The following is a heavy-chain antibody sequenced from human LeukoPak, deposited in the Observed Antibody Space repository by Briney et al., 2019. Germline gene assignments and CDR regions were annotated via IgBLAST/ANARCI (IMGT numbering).Heavy chain of an antibody. CDR3: ARASLYCSSTSCYHHYFDY. J-gene: IGHJ4*02. Sequence: SETLSLTCAVYGGSFSGYYWSWIRQPPGKGLEWIGEINHSGSTNYNLSLKSRVTISVDTSKNQFSLKLSSVAAADTAVYYCARASLYCSSTSCYHHYFDYWGQGTLVTVSS. V-gene: IGHV4-34*01. CDR2: INHSGST. CDR1: GGSFSGYY. D-gene: IGHD2-2*01.